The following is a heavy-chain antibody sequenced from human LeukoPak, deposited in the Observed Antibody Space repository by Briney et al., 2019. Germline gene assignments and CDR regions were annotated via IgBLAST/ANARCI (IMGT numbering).Heavy chain of an antibody. V-gene: IGHV3-21*01. Sequence: GGSLRLSCAASGFTFSSYSMNWVRQAPGKGLEWVSSISSSSSYIYYADSVKGRFTISRDNTKNSLYLQMNSLRAEDTAVYYCARSPTLWFGELIPNYYFDYWGQGTLVTVSS. CDR1: GFTFSSYS. CDR2: ISSSSSYI. CDR3: ARSPTLWFGELIPNYYFDY. J-gene: IGHJ4*02. D-gene: IGHD3-10*01.